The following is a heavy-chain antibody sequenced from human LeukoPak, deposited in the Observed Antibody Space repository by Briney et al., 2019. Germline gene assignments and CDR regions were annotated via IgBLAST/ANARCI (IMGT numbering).Heavy chain of an antibody. CDR1: GFTFDDYA. J-gene: IGHJ4*02. Sequence: PGRSLRLSCAASGFTFDDYAMHWVRQAPGKGLEWVSGISWNSGSIGYADSVKGRFTISRDNAKNSLYLQMSSLRAEDTALYYCAKGLGEGSQLGFDYWGQGTLVTVSS. D-gene: IGHD1-1*01. V-gene: IGHV3-9*01. CDR2: ISWNSGSI. CDR3: AKGLGEGSQLGFDY.